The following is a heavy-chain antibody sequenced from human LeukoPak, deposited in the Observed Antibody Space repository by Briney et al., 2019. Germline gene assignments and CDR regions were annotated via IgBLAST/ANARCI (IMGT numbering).Heavy chain of an antibody. Sequence: ASVKVSCKASGGTFSSYAISWVRQAPGQGLEWMGGIIPIFGTANYAQKFQGRVTITADESTSTAYMELSSLRSEDTAVYHCARDSYTMVRGVIPYYGMDVWGKGTTVTVSS. V-gene: IGHV1-69*13. D-gene: IGHD3-10*01. CDR1: GGTFSSYA. J-gene: IGHJ6*04. CDR2: IIPIFGTA. CDR3: ARDSYTMVRGVIPYYGMDV.